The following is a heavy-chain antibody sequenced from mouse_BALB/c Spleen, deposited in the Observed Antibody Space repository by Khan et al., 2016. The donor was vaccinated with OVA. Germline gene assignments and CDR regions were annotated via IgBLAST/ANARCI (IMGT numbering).Heavy chain of an antibody. Sequence: QVQLQQSGAELVRPGASVKLSCKASGYTFTSYWMNWVKQRPGHGLEWIGRIDPSDSETHSNQMFKDKATLPVDKSSSTAYIQLCSLTSEDSAVYYCARREKYGYDPSWFAYWGQGTLVTVSA. J-gene: IGHJ3*01. CDR3: ARREKYGYDPSWFAY. CDR1: GYTFTSYW. CDR2: IDPSDSET. D-gene: IGHD2-2*01. V-gene: IGHV1-61*01.